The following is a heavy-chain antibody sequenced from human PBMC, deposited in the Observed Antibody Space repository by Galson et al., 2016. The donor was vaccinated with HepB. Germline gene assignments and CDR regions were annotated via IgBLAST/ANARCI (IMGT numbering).Heavy chain of an antibody. CDR3: AKDKGSGSYYYEPIPPFFVMNV. CDR2: IKPDGSEE. D-gene: IGHD3-10*01. CDR1: GFMFNRYW. V-gene: IGHV3-7*01. Sequence: SLRLSCAASGFMFNRYWLSWVRQAPGKGLEWVANIKPDGSEEKYVDSVKGRLTISRDNSKNTPYLQMNSLRAEDPALYYCAKDKGSGSYYYEPIPPFFVMNVWGQGTTVTVSS. J-gene: IGHJ6*02.